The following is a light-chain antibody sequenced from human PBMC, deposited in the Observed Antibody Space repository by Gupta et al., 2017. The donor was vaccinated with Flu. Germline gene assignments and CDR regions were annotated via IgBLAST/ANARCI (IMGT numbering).Light chain of an antibody. CDR1: NVGSKG. J-gene: IGLJ3*02. CDR2: DDS. V-gene: IGLV3-21*02. CDR3: QVWNSSSDPQV. Sequence: TSRITGGENNVGSKGVHWYQQKAGQAPVLVVYDDSGRPAGIPERFSGSSSENTATITRSGVEAEDDADYYCQVWNSSSDPQVFGGGTKLTVL.